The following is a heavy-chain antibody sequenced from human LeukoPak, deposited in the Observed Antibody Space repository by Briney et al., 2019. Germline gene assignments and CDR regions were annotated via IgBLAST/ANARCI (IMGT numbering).Heavy chain of an antibody. D-gene: IGHD6-13*01. CDR2: IRNRVNSYNT. V-gene: IGHV3-72*01. CDR3: AGGFGEPAGRTLTDS. J-gene: IGHJ4*02. CDR1: GFTFSYHY. Sequence: PGGSLRLSCGASGFTFSYHYMDWVRQAPGKGLEWVGRIRNRVNSYNTEYAASVKGRFTISRDDSKNSVYLQMNGLKMEDTAVYYCAGGFGEPAGRTLTDSWGQGILVTVSS.